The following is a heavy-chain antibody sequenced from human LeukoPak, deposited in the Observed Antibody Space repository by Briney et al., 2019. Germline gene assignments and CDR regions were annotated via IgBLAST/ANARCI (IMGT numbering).Heavy chain of an antibody. Sequence: PGGSLRLSCAASGFTFSSYAMHWVRQAPGKGLEWVAVISYDGSNKYYADSVKGRFTISRDNFKNTLYLQMNSLRAEDTAVYYCARASTVTLHFDYWGQGTLVTVSS. J-gene: IGHJ4*02. D-gene: IGHD4-17*01. CDR3: ARASTVTLHFDY. CDR2: ISYDGSNK. CDR1: GFTFSSYA. V-gene: IGHV3-30-3*01.